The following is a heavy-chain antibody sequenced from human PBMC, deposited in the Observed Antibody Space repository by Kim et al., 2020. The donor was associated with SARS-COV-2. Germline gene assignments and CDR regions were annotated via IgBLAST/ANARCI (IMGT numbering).Heavy chain of an antibody. J-gene: IGHJ4*02. CDR1: GNTLSASS. Sequence: ASVKVSCKVSGNTLSASSIHWVRQAPGKGLQWMGGLHPEDGQTVSAQKFQGRVTMTEDTSTDSAYMELRSLRYDDTAVYYCATVDFFYDRSSYYIDYWGPGTLVTVSS. CDR2: LHPEDGQT. D-gene: IGHD3-22*01. CDR3: ATVDFFYDRSSYYIDY. V-gene: IGHV1-24*01.